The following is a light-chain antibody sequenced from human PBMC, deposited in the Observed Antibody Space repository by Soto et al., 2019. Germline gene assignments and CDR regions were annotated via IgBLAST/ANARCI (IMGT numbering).Light chain of an antibody. CDR3: QQRHMWPIT. J-gene: IGKJ5*01. Sequence: EVVLTQSPVTLSLSPGERATLSCRASQSFRGQLAWYQQKPGQAPRLLIFDAYNRATGIPTRFSGSGSGTDFTLTISSLEPEDSAVYYCQQRHMWPITFGQGTRLEIK. V-gene: IGKV3-11*01. CDR1: QSFRGQ. CDR2: DAY.